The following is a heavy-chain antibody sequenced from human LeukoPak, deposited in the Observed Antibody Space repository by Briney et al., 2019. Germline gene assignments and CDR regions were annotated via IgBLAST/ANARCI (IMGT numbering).Heavy chain of an antibody. CDR3: ARDVGITIVGVVIEPSNWFDP. Sequence: GASVKVSCKASGGTFSSYAISWVRQAPGQGLEWMGGIIPIFGTANYAQKFQGRVTITTDESTSTAYMELSSLRSEDTAVYYCARDVGITIVGVVIEPSNWFDPWGQGTLVTVSS. V-gene: IGHV1-69*05. CDR1: GGTFSSYA. CDR2: IIPIFGTA. D-gene: IGHD3-3*01. J-gene: IGHJ5*02.